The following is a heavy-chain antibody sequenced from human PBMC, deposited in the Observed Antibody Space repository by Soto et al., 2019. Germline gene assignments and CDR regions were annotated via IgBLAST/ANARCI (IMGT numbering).Heavy chain of an antibody. CDR2: IYYSGST. V-gene: IGHV4-39*01. J-gene: IGHJ4*02. D-gene: IGHD3-10*01. Sequence: QLQLQESGPGLVKPSETLSLTCTVSGGSISSSSYYWGWIRQPPGKGLEWIGRIYYSGSTYYNPSLKSRVTISVDTSKNQFSLKLSAVTAADTAVYYCATLWFGELFTDYWGQGTLVTVSS. CDR1: GGSISSSSYY. CDR3: ATLWFGELFTDY.